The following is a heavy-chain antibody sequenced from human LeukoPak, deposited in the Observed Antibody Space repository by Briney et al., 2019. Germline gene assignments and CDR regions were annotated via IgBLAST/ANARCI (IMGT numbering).Heavy chain of an antibody. Sequence: SETLSLTCTVSGGSISSGDYYWSWIRQPPGKGLEWIGYIYYSGSTYYNPSLKSRVTISVDTSKNQFSLKLSSVTAADTAVYYCAREVTTHNWFDPWGQGTLVTVSS. CDR2: IYYSGST. CDR3: AREVTTHNWFDP. D-gene: IGHD4-11*01. J-gene: IGHJ5*02. V-gene: IGHV4-30-4*01. CDR1: GGSISSGDYY.